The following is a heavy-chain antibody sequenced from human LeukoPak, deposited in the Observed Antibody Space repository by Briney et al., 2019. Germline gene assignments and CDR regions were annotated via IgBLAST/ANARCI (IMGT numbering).Heavy chain of an antibody. CDR1: GGSISSSSHY. J-gene: IGHJ4*02. V-gene: IGHV4-39*01. Sequence: SETLSLTCTVSGGSISSSSHYWAWIRQPPGKGLEWPATISESGTTYYNPSLKSRVTISVDTSKNQFSLKLGSVTAADTAVFYCARYSGSYFDYWGQGTLVTVSS. D-gene: IGHD3-10*01. CDR3: ARYSGSYFDY. CDR2: ISESGTT.